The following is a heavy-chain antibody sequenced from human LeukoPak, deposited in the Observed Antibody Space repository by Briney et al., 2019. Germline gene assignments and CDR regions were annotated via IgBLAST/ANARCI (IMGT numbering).Heavy chain of an antibody. CDR2: ISYDGSNK. V-gene: IGHV3-30*03. D-gene: IGHD6-13*01. Sequence: PGRSLRLSCAASGFTFSSYGMHWVRQAPGKGLEWVAVISYDGSNKYYADSVKGRFTISRDNSKNTLYLQMNGLRAEDTAVYYCARALAAAGTEAVYWGQGTLVTVSS. CDR1: GFTFSSYG. J-gene: IGHJ4*02. CDR3: ARALAAAGTEAVY.